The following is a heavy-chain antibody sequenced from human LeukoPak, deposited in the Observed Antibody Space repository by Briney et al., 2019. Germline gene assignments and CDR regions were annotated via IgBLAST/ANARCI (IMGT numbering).Heavy chain of an antibody. J-gene: IGHJ4*02. Sequence: SETLSRTCTGSGGSISSYYWSWIRQPPGKGLEWIGYIYYSGSTNYNPSLKSRVTISVDTSKNQFSLKLSSVTAADTAVYYCASGVSSSWGRPFDYWGQGTLVTVSS. CDR2: IYYSGST. D-gene: IGHD6-13*01. CDR3: ASGVSSSWGRPFDY. CDR1: GGSISSYY. V-gene: IGHV4-59*01.